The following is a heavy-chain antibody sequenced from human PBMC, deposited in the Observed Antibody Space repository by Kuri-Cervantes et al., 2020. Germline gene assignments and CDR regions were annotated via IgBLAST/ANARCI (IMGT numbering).Heavy chain of an antibody. CDR3: ARRDFWSGYSDWFDP. J-gene: IGHJ5*02. V-gene: IGHV4-34*01. CDR1: GGSFSGYY. Sequence: SETLSLTCAVYGGSFSGYYWSWIRQPPGKGLEWIGEINHSGSTNYNPSLKSRVTISVDTSKNQFSLKLSSVTAADTAVYYCARRDFWSGYSDWFDPWGQGTLVTVSS. D-gene: IGHD3-3*01. CDR2: INHSGST.